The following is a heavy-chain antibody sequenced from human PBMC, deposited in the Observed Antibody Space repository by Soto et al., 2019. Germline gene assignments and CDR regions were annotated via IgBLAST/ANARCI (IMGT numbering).Heavy chain of an antibody. CDR2: ISGSGGST. Sequence: EVQLLESGGGLVRPGGSLRLSCAASGFTFSNYGMSWVRQAPGKGLEWVSAISGSGGSTYYADSVKGRFTISRDNSKNTLYLQMNSLRAEDTAVYYCAKDWAVYYDYVWGSYRSPDYWGQGTLVTVSS. CDR1: GFTFSNYG. CDR3: AKDWAVYYDYVWGSYRSPDY. V-gene: IGHV3-23*01. J-gene: IGHJ4*02. D-gene: IGHD3-16*02.